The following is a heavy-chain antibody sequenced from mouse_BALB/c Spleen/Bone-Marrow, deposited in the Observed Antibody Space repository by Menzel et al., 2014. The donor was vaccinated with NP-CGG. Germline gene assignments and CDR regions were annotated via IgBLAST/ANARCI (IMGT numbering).Heavy chain of an antibody. J-gene: IGHJ4*01. CDR1: GFTSIDYY. V-gene: IGHV7-3*02. Sequence: EVKLIESGGGLVLPGGSLRLSCEASGFTSIDYYMTWVRQPPGKALEWLGFIRNRANGYTTEYSASVKGRFTISRDISQSIFYLQMNTLRAEDSATYYCARETGYAYGNFAMDYWGQGTSVTVSS. CDR3: ARETGYAYGNFAMDY. CDR2: IRNRANGYTT. D-gene: IGHD2-1*01.